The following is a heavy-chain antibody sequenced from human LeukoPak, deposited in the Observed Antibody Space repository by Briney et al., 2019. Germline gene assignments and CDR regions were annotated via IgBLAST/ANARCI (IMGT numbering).Heavy chain of an antibody. D-gene: IGHD2-8*01. CDR3: ARDLGYCTNGVCHTRFDY. Sequence: GGSLRLSCAASGFTFSSNYMSWVRQAPGKGLEWVSVIYSGGSTYYADSVKGRFTISRDNSKNTMNLQMNSLRAEDTAVYYCARDLGYCTNGVCHTRFDYWGQGTLVAVSS. CDR2: IYSGGST. J-gene: IGHJ4*02. V-gene: IGHV3-53*01. CDR1: GFTFSSNY.